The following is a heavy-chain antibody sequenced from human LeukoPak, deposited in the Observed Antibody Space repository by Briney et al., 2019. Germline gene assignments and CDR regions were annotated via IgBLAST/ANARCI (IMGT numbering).Heavy chain of an antibody. Sequence: ASVKVSCKASGYTFTGYYMHWVRQAPGQGLEWMGRINPNSGGTNYAQKFQGRVTMTRDTSISTAYMELSRLRSDDTAVYYCAAFDIVVVPAAIIDYYYYYMDVWGKGTTVTVS. CDR3: AAFDIVVVPAAIIDYYYYYMDV. CDR2: INPNSGGT. D-gene: IGHD2-2*02. CDR1: GYTFTGYY. J-gene: IGHJ6*03. V-gene: IGHV1-2*06.